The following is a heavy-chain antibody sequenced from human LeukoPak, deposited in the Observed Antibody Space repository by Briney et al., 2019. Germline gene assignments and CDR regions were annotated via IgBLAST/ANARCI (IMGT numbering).Heavy chain of an antibody. CDR1: GGSISQYY. Sequence: PSETLSLTCTVSGGSISQYYWSWIRQPPGKGLEWIGYIYYSGSTNYNPSLKSRATISVDTSKNHLSLKVSSVTAADTAVYYCARGASGTLYDAFDIWGQGTMVTVSS. V-gene: IGHV4-59*01. J-gene: IGHJ3*02. CDR2: IYYSGST. D-gene: IGHD1-26*01. CDR3: ARGASGTLYDAFDI.